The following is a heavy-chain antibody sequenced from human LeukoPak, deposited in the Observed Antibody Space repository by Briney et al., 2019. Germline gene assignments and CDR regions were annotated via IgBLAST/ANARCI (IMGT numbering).Heavy chain of an antibody. J-gene: IGHJ4*02. CDR2: ISSSSSYI. V-gene: IGHV3-21*01. D-gene: IGHD4-23*01. Sequence: TGGSLRLSCAASGLTVSSNYMNWVRQAPGKGLEWVSSISSSSSYIYYADSVKGRFTISRDNAKNSLYLQMNSLRAEDTAVYYCARDSYGGNVWGQGTLVTVSS. CDR3: ARDSYGGNV. CDR1: GLTVSSNY.